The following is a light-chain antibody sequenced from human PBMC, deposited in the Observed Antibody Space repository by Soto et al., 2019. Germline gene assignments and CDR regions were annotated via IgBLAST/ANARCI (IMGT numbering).Light chain of an antibody. Sequence: DIQMTQSPSSLSASVGDRVTITCRASQSISNYLNWYQQKPGKAPKFLMYAASRLQSGVPSRFGGSGSGTDFTLTIFGLQPEDSATYYCQQSYSNPYSFGQGTKVDIK. CDR1: QSISNY. J-gene: IGKJ2*01. CDR3: QQSYSNPYS. V-gene: IGKV1-39*01. CDR2: AAS.